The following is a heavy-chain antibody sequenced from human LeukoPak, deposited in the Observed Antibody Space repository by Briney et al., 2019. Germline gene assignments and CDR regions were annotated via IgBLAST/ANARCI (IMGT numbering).Heavy chain of an antibody. CDR1: GGSISSGGYY. CDR3: ARDRPPRRRTPTLDEPARDYYYYGMDV. V-gene: IGHV4-31*03. CDR2: IYYSGST. Sequence: SQTLSLTCTVSGGSISSGGYYWSWIRQHPGTGLEWIGYIYYSGSTYYNPSLKSRVTISVDTSKNQFSLKLSSVTAADTAVYYCARDRPPRRRTPTLDEPARDYYYYGMDVWGQGTTVTVSS. D-gene: IGHD1-14*01. J-gene: IGHJ6*02.